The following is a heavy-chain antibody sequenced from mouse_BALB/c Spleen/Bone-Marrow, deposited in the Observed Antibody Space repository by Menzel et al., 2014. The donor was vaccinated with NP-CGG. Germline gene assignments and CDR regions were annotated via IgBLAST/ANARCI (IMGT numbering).Heavy chain of an antibody. CDR1: GYTFTSYW. V-gene: IGHV1-7*01. CDR3: ARDDYAY. Sequence: QVHVKQSGAELAKPGASVKMSCKASGYTFTSYWMHWVKQRPGQGLEWIGYIYPSTGYTEHNQKFKDKAIMTADKSSSTAYMQLSSLTSEDSAVYYCARDDYAYWSQGTLVTVSA. CDR2: IYPSTGYT. J-gene: IGHJ3*01. D-gene: IGHD2-4*01.